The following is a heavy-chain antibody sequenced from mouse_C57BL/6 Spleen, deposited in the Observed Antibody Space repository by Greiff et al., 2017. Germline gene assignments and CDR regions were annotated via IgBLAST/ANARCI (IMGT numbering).Heavy chain of an antibody. CDR3: ARVYYGRGYFDV. CDR2: ISDGGSYT. D-gene: IGHD1-1*01. V-gene: IGHV5-4*03. CDR1: GFTFSSYA. J-gene: IGHJ1*03. Sequence: EVKLEESGGGLVKPGGSLKLSCAASGFTFSSYAMSWVRQTPEKRLEWVATISDGGSYTYYPDNVKGRFTISRDNAKNNLYLQMSHLKSEDTAMYYCARVYYGRGYFDVWGTGTTVTVSS.